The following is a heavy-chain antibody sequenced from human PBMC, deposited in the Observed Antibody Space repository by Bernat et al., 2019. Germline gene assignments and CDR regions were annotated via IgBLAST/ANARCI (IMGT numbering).Heavy chain of an antibody. CDR1: GFSFSTYN. J-gene: IGHJ4*02. Sequence: EVQLVESGGGLVRPGGSLRLSCAASGFSFSTYNMNWVRQAPGKGLEGVSYISSTSNYISYADSVKGRFTISRDDAKNSLYLQMNSLRAGDTAVYYCVRDEGYSSVFDYWGQGTLVTVSS. D-gene: IGHD6-19*01. CDR2: ISSTSNYI. CDR3: VRDEGYSSVFDY. V-gene: IGHV3-21*05.